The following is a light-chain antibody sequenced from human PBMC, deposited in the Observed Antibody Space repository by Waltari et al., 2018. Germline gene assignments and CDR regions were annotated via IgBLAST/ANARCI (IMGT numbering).Light chain of an antibody. V-gene: IGLV2-14*01. CDR2: EVS. CDR1: SRDVGGYNY. CDR3: SSYTSSSTLV. J-gene: IGLJ2*01. Sequence: QSALTQPASVSGSPGQSITISCTGTSRDVGGYNYASWYQQHPGKAPKLMIYEVSNRPSGVSNRFSGSKSGNTASLTISGLQAEDEADYYCSSYTSSSTLVFGGGTKLTVL.